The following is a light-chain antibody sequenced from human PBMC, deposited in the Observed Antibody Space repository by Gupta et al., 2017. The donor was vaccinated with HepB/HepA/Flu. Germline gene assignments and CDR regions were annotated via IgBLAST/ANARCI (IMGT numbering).Light chain of an antibody. Sequence: QSALTQPASVSGSPGQSITISCTGTSSDVGSYDFVSWYQQNPGKAPKRMIYEVSKRPSGVSNRFSGSKSGNTASLTISGLQAEDKADYYCCSYAGSGTLIFGGGTKLTV. J-gene: IGLJ2*01. CDR2: EVS. V-gene: IGLV2-23*02. CDR3: CSYAGSGTLI. CDR1: SSDVGSYDF.